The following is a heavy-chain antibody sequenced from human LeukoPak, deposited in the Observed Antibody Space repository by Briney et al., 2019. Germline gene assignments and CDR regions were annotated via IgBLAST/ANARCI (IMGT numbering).Heavy chain of an antibody. CDR1: GGSISSSSYY. V-gene: IGHV4-39*07. Sequence: SETLSLTCTVSGGSISSSSYYWGWIRQPPGKGLEWIGSIYYSGSTYYNPSLKSRVTISVDKSKNQFSLKLSSETAADTAVYYCARGLYSGYDYGNDAFDIWGQGTMVTVSS. J-gene: IGHJ3*02. CDR3: ARGLYSGYDYGNDAFDI. CDR2: IYYSGST. D-gene: IGHD5-12*01.